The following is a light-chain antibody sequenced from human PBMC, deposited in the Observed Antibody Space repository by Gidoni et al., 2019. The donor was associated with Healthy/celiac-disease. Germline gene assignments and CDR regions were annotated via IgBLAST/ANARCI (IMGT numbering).Light chain of an antibody. CDR2: EVS. V-gene: IGLV2-14*01. J-gene: IGLJ3*02. CDR1: SSAVGGYNH. Sequence: QSALTQPASVSGSPGQSITISCTGTSSAVGGYNHVSWYQQHPGKAPKLMIYEVSNRPSGVPDRFSGSKSGNTASLTISGLQAEDEADYYCSSYTSNNSRVFGGGTELTVL. CDR3: SSYTSNNSRV.